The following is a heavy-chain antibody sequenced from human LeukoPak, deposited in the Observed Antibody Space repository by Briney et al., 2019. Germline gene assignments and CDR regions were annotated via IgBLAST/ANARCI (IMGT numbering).Heavy chain of an antibody. CDR3: ATIVRGGASFDI. CDR1: GFTFSDHY. J-gene: IGHJ3*02. D-gene: IGHD1-26*01. Sequence: PGGSLRLSCEASGFTFSDHYMDWVRQAPGKGLEWIGRTRNRAKRYTTEYAASVKGRITISRDDAKNSVFLQVNSLTTEDTAVYYCATIVRGGASFDIWGRGTMVTVSS. CDR2: TRNRAKRYTT. V-gene: IGHV3-72*01.